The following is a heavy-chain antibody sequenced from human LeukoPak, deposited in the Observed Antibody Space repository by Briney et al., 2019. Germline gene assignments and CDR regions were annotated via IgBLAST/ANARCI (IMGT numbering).Heavy chain of an antibody. Sequence: ASVKVSCKASGYTFSGYYMHWVRQAPGQGLEWMGWINPNSGGTNYAQKFQGRVTMTRDTSISTAYMELSRLRSDDTAVYYCARLGRLDGYVFDYWGQGTLVTVSS. V-gene: IGHV1-2*02. CDR2: INPNSGGT. D-gene: IGHD5-24*01. CDR1: GYTFSGYY. J-gene: IGHJ4*02. CDR3: ARLGRLDGYVFDY.